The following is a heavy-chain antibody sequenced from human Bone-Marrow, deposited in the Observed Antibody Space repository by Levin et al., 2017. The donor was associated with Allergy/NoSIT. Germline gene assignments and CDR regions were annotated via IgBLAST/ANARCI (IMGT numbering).Heavy chain of an antibody. V-gene: IGHV3-15*01. CDR3: STEGGPCSGGSGYLLPFYYGMDV. CDR1: GFNFTNAW. CDR2: IKSRNDGGTT. Sequence: PGGSLRLSCAASGFNFTNAWMSWVRQAPGKGLEWVGRIKSRNDGGTTDYAAHVKGRFIISKDVSKNTLYLQMNSMKTQDTAVYYCSTEGGPCSGGSGYLLPFYYGMDVWGRGTTVTVSS. D-gene: IGHD2-15*01. J-gene: IGHJ6*02.